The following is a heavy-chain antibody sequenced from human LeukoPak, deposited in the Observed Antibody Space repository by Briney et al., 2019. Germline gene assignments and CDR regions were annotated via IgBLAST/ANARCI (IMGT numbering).Heavy chain of an antibody. D-gene: IGHD2-2*01. J-gene: IGHJ4*02. CDR1: GFSFSSYW. Sequence: PGGSLRLSCAGSGFSFSSYWMSGVRQAPGKGLEGVANIKQDGNEKYYVDSVKGRFTISRDNAKNSLYLQMNSLRAEDTAVYYCATQPAAADVDYWGQGTLVSVSS. V-gene: IGHV3-7*03. CDR2: IKQDGNEK. CDR3: ATQPAAADVDY.